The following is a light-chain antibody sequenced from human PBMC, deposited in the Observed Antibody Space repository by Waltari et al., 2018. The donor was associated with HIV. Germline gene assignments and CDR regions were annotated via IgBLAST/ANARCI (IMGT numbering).Light chain of an antibody. J-gene: IGLJ2*01. CDR2: EVT. Sequence: QSALTQPASVSGSPGQSVTISCAGSNSDVGSSDLVSWYQHHPGKAPKRLIYEVTKRPSGVSNRFSGSKSGNTASLTISGLQAEDEADYYCCSYAGSHTFVVFGGGTKLTVL. V-gene: IGLV2-23*02. CDR1: NSDVGSSDL. CDR3: CSYAGSHTFVV.